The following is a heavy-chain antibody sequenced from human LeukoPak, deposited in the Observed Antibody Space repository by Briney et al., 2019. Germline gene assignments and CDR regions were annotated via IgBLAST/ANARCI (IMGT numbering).Heavy chain of an antibody. D-gene: IGHD6-13*01. Sequence: SETLSLTCTVSGGSISSYYWSWIRQPAGKGLEWIGRIYTSGSTNYNPSLKIRVTMSVDTSKNQFSLKLSSVTAADTAVYYCARDQYSSSWYHDAFDIWGQGTMVTVSS. V-gene: IGHV4-4*07. CDR1: GGSISSYY. CDR3: ARDQYSSSWYHDAFDI. J-gene: IGHJ3*02. CDR2: IYTSGST.